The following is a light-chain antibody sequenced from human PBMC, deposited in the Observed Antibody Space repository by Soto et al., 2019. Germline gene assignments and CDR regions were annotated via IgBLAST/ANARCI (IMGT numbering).Light chain of an antibody. J-gene: IGKJ2*01. CDR3: HQHYNFPYT. CDR2: GTS. V-gene: IGKV3-15*01. CDR1: QSVSSN. Sequence: EIVMTQSPATLSVSPGERATLSGSASQSVSSNLAWYQQRPGQAPRLLIYGTSTRATGIPARFSGSWSGTEFILTISSLQAEDVAVYYCHQHYNFPYTFGQGTKLEIK.